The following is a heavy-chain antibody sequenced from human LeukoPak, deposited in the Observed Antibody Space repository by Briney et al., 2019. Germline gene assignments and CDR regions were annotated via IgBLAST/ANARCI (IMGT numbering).Heavy chain of an antibody. CDR3: ATSPGIAAPSGYYFDH. D-gene: IGHD6-13*01. CDR2: INTNTGNP. CDR1: GYTFNNYA. V-gene: IGHV7-4-1*02. J-gene: IGHJ4*02. Sequence: ASVKVSCKASGYTFNNYAMNWVRQAPGQGPEWMGWINTNTGNPTYAQGFTGRFVFSVDTSVNTAYLQISSLKAEDTAVYYCATSPGIAAPSGYYFDHWGQGTLVTVSS.